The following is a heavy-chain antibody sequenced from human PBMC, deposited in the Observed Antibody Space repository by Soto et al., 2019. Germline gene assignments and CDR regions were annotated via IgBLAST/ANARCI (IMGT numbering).Heavy chain of an antibody. Sequence: QVQLVQSGAEVKKPGSPVKVSCKASGGTFSSYAISWVRQAPGQGLEWMGGIIPIFGTANYAQKFQGRVTITADESTSTAYMELSSLRSEDTAVYYCARGSMATADFNNWFDPWGQGTLVTVSS. CDR1: GGTFSSYA. D-gene: IGHD5-12*01. J-gene: IGHJ5*02. CDR2: IIPIFGTA. V-gene: IGHV1-69*01. CDR3: ARGSMATADFNNWFDP.